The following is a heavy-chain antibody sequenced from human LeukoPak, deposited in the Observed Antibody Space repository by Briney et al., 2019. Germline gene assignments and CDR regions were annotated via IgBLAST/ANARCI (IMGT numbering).Heavy chain of an antibody. J-gene: IGHJ3*02. CDR1: GFTFSSYG. CDR2: IRYDGSNK. D-gene: IGHD3-16*02. V-gene: IGHV3-30*02. CDR3: AKVRGDYVWGSYRYNGDAFDI. Sequence: GGSLRLSCAASGFTFSSYGMHWVRQAPGKGLEWVAFIRYDGSNKYYADSVKGRFTISRDNSKNTLYLQMNSLRAEDTAVYYCAKVRGDYVWGSYRYNGDAFDIWGQGTMVTVSS.